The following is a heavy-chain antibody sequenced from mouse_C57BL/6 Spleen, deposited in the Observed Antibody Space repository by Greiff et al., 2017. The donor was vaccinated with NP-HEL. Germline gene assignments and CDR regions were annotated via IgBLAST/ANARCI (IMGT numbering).Heavy chain of an antibody. CDR2: INPSSGYT. CDR3: ARSPPYDYDETWFAY. V-gene: IGHV1-7*01. D-gene: IGHD2-4*01. CDR1: GYTFTSYW. J-gene: IGHJ3*01. Sequence: VQLQQSGAELAKPGASVKLSCKASGYTFTSYWMHWVKQRPGQGLEWIGYINPSSGYTKYNQKFKDKATLTADKSSSTAYMQLSSLTYEDSAVYDCARSPPYDYDETWFAYWGQGTLVTVSA.